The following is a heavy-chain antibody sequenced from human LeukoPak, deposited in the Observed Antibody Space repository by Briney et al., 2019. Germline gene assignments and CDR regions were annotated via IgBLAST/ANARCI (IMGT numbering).Heavy chain of an antibody. J-gene: IGHJ6*02. CDR1: GGSISSYY. V-gene: IGHV4-59*08. Sequence: SETLSLTCTVSGGSISSYYWSWIRQPPGKGLEWIGYIYYSGSTNYNPSLKSRVTISVDTSKNQFSLKLSSVTAADAAVYYCARHRSYYYGMDVWGQGTTVTVSS. CDR2: IYYSGST. CDR3: ARHRSYYYGMDV.